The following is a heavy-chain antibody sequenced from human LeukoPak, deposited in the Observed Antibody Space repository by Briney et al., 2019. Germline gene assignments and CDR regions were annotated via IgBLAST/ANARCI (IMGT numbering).Heavy chain of an antibody. Sequence: ASVKVSCKASGYTFTSYGTSWVRQAPGQGLEWMGWISAYNGNTNYAQKLQGRVTMTTDTSTSTAYMELRSLRSDDTAVYYCARLYYDSSGPCFDYWGQGTLVTVSS. D-gene: IGHD3-22*01. J-gene: IGHJ4*02. CDR3: ARLYYDSSGPCFDY. V-gene: IGHV1-18*01. CDR1: GYTFTSYG. CDR2: ISAYNGNT.